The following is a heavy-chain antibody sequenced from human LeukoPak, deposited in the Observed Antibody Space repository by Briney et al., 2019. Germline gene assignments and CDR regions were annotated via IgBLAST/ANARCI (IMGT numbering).Heavy chain of an antibody. J-gene: IGHJ4*02. CDR1: GFTFSSYW. D-gene: IGHD3-10*01. CDR2: IRYDGTNK. Sequence: GGSLRLYCAASGFTFSSYWMHWVRQAPGKGLEWVTFIRYDGTNKYYADSVKGRFAISRDNSKNTLYLQMNSLRAEDTAVYYCAKGADDYYGSGNCFDYWGQGTLVTVSS. V-gene: IGHV3-30*02. CDR3: AKGADDYYGSGNCFDY.